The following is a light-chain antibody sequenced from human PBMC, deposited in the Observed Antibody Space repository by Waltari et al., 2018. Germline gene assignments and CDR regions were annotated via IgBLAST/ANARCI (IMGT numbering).Light chain of an antibody. Sequence: IMLTQSPGTLSLSPGERAPLSCRASQSSSSYLAWYQQKPGQAPRLLSYGASTRATGIPDRFSGSGSGTDFSLTISGLEPEDSAVYYCQHHFRLPATFGQGTKVEIK. CDR1: QSSSSY. CDR3: QHHFRLPAT. J-gene: IGKJ1*01. CDR2: GAS. V-gene: IGKV3-20*01.